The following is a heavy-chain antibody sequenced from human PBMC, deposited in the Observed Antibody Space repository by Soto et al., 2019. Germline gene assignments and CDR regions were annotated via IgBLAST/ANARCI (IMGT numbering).Heavy chain of an antibody. CDR2: IIPMFGTA. V-gene: IGHV1-69*01. CDR3: ARDLDYYGSGNYYNRIDY. D-gene: IGHD3-10*01. J-gene: IGHJ4*02. Sequence: QVQLVQSGAEVKKPGSSVKVSCKVSGGPFSDYAVSWVRQAPGQGLEWMGGIIPMFGTANYAQKLQGRVTITADESTTTAYMELSSLRSEYTVVYYCARDLDYYGSGNYYNRIDYWGQGTLVTVSS. CDR1: GGPFSDYA.